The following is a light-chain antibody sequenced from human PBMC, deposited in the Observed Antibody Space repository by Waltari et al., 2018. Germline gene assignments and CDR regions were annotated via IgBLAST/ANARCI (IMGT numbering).Light chain of an antibody. V-gene: IGKV2-28*01. Sequence: EIVLTQSPLSLPVTPGEPASMSCRSNQSLLHSTGYNYLHWYLQKPGQFPKILIYLGSNRASGVPDRFSGSASGTDFTVKISRVEAEDVGVYYCMQAIQTPVTFGEGTRLEIK. J-gene: IGKJ5*01. CDR2: LGS. CDR3: MQAIQTPVT. CDR1: QSLLHSTGYNY.